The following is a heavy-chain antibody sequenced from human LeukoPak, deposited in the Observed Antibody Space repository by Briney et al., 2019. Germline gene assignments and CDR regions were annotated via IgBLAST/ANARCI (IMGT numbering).Heavy chain of an antibody. CDR2: IIPILGIA. CDR3: ARLALEIYYYYGMDV. CDR1: GGTFSSYA. Sequence: ASVKVSCKASGGTFSSYAISWVRQAPGQGLEWMGRIIPILGIANYAQKFQGRVTITADKSTSTAYMELRSLRSDDTAVYYCARLALEIYYYYGMDVWGQGTTVTVSS. V-gene: IGHV1-69*04. J-gene: IGHJ6*02. D-gene: IGHD1-1*01.